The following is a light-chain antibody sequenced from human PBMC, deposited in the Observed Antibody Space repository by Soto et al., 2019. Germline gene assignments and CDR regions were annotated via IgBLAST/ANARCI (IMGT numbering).Light chain of an antibody. CDR3: SSYTSSSTPCV. Sequence: QSVLTQPASVSGSPGQSITISCTGTSSDVGGYNSVSWYQQHPGKAPKLMIYEVSNRPSGVSNRFSGSKSGSTASLTISGLQDEDEADYYCSSYTSSSTPCVFGTGTEVTVL. J-gene: IGLJ1*01. V-gene: IGLV2-14*01. CDR1: SSDVGGYNS. CDR2: EVS.